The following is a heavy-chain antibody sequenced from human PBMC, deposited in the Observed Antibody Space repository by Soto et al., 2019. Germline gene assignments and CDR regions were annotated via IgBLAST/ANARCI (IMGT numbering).Heavy chain of an antibody. Sequence: ASVKVSCKASGYTFTSYAMHWVRQAPGQRLEWMGWINAGNGNTKYSQKFQGRVTMTRDTSISTAYMELSRLRSDDTAVYYCATSRTSIAVAGETEYYFDYWGQGTLVTVSS. CDR1: GYTFTSYA. CDR3: ATSRTSIAVAGETEYYFDY. D-gene: IGHD6-19*01. CDR2: INAGNGNT. V-gene: IGHV1-3*01. J-gene: IGHJ4*02.